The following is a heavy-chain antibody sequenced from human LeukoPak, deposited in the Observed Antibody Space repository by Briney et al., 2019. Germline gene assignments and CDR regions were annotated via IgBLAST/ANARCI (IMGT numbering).Heavy chain of an antibody. CDR2: IKEDGSEK. Sequence: GGSLRLSCAASGFSFSSYAMNWVRQAPGKGLEWVANIKEDGSEKYYVDSVKGRFTISRDNAKNSLYLQMNSLRAEDTAVYYCARGVDVWGQGTTVTVS. J-gene: IGHJ6*02. CDR3: ARGVDV. V-gene: IGHV3-7*04. CDR1: GFSFSSYA.